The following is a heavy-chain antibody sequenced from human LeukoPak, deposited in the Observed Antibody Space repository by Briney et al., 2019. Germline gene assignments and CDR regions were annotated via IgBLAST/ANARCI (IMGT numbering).Heavy chain of an antibody. CDR1: GYTFTSYD. D-gene: IGHD3-3*01. CDR3: ARYDFWTAFDY. Sequence: GASVRVSCKASGYTFTSYDINWVRQATGQGLEWMGWISAYNGNTNYAQKFQGRVTITRNTSISTAYMELSSLRSEDTAVYYCARYDFWTAFDYWGQGTLVTVSS. CDR2: ISAYNGNT. J-gene: IGHJ4*02. V-gene: IGHV1-8*01.